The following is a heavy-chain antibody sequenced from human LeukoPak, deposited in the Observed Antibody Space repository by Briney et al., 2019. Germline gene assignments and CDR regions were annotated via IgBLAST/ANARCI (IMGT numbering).Heavy chain of an antibody. V-gene: IGHV3-21*01. CDR3: ARATYGDYSPLDH. D-gene: IGHD4-17*01. Sequence: TGGSLRLSCAATGFTFSSYSMNWVRQAPGKGLEWVSCISVGSSSINYADSVKGRFTISRDNAKNSLYLQMNSLRAEDTAVYYCARATYGDYSPLDHWGQGTLVTVSS. CDR1: GFTFSSYS. J-gene: IGHJ4*02. CDR2: ISVGSSSI.